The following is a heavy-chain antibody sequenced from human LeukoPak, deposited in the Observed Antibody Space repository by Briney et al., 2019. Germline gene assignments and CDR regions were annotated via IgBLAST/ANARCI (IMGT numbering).Heavy chain of an antibody. CDR2: GA. V-gene: IGHV3-23*01. CDR3: AKGQSRFDF. J-gene: IGHJ4*02. Sequence: GAYYIDSVKGRFTISRDNSKNTLYLDMNSLRAEDTAVYFCAKGQSRFDFWGQGTLVAVSS.